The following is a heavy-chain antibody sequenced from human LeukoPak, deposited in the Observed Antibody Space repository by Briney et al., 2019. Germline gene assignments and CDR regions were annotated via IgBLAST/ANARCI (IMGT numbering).Heavy chain of an antibody. CDR1: GGTFSSYA. J-gene: IGHJ6*03. D-gene: IGHD2-2*02. V-gene: IGHV1-69*05. CDR2: IIPIFGTA. Sequence: ASVKVSCKASGGTFSSYAISWVRQAPGQGLEWMGGIIPIFGTANYAQKFQGRVTITTDESTSTAYMELSSLRSEDTAVYYCARDALETSCYRTHYYYYYMDVWGKGTTVTVSS. CDR3: ARDALETSCYRTHYYYYYMDV.